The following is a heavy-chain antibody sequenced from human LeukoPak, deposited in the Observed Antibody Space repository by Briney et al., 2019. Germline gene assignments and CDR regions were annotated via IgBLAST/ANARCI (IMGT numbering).Heavy chain of an antibody. CDR1: GFTFSSYW. Sequence: GGSLRLSCAASGFTFSSYWMSWVRQAPGKGLEWVANIKQDGSEKYYVDSVKGRFTISRDNAKNSLYLQMNSLRAEDTAVYYCARPPYGDYVLFDCWRQGTLVTVSS. CDR2: IKQDGSEK. V-gene: IGHV3-7*01. CDR3: ARPPYGDYVLFDC. J-gene: IGHJ4*02. D-gene: IGHD4-17*01.